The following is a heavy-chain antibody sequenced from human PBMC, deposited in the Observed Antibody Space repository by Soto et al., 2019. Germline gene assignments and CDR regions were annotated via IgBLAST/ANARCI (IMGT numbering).Heavy chain of an antibody. CDR1: GVTLTCYA. J-gene: IGHJ4*02. CDR2: INAGNGNT. Sequence: APAKASWKASGVTLTCYALHWAHQDTEKRLEWMGWINAGNGNTKYSQKFQDRVTMTTDTSTSTAYMELSSLRSEDTAVYYCARDYDYVWGSYRLGYWGLGTLVTVSS. CDR3: ARDYDYVWGSYRLGY. V-gene: IGHV1-3*01. D-gene: IGHD3-16*02.